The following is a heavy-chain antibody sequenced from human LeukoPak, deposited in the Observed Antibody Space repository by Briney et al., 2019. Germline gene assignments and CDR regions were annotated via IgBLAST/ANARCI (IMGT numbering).Heavy chain of an antibody. CDR1: GFTFSSYS. J-gene: IGHJ6*03. Sequence: PGGSLRLSCAASGFTFSSYSMNWVRQAPGKGLEWVANIKQDGSEKYYVDSVKGRFTISRDNAKNSLYLQMNSLRAEDTAVYYCARVSMVRGVIQFYYYYYMDVWGKGTTVTISS. CDR3: ARVSMVRGVIQFYYYYYMDV. D-gene: IGHD3-10*01. CDR2: IKQDGSEK. V-gene: IGHV3-7*01.